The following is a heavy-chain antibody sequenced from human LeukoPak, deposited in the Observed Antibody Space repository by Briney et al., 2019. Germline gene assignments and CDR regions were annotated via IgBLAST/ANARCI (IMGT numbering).Heavy chain of an antibody. Sequence: ASVKVSCKVSGYTFTSYGISWVRQAPGQGLEWMGWISAYNGNTNYAQKLQGRVTMTTDTSTSTAYMELRSLRSDDTAVYYCARNSYDSSGYYSTLEYWGQGTLVTVSS. V-gene: IGHV1-18*01. D-gene: IGHD3-22*01. CDR3: ARNSYDSSGYYSTLEY. J-gene: IGHJ4*02. CDR1: GYTFTSYG. CDR2: ISAYNGNT.